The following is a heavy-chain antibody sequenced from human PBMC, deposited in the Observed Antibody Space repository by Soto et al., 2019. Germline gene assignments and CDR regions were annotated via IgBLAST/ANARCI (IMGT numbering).Heavy chain of an antibody. D-gene: IGHD3-10*01. CDR1: GGTFSSYA. CDR2: IIPIFGTA. V-gene: IGHV1-69*01. Sequence: QVQLVQSGAEVKKPGSSVKVSCKASGGTFSSYAISWVRQAPGQGLEWMGGIIPIFGTANYAQKFQGRVTITADESTSTAYMELSSLRSEDTAVYYCARVPMVRGVIMGNWFDPWGQGTLVTVSS. J-gene: IGHJ5*02. CDR3: ARVPMVRGVIMGNWFDP.